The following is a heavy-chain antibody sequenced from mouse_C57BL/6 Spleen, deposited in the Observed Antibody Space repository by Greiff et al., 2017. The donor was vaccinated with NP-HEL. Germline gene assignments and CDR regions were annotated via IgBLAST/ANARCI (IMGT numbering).Heavy chain of an antibody. J-gene: IGHJ2*01. V-gene: IGHV1-50*01. CDR3: ARNDYGSSSLDY. CDR2: IDPSDSYT. Sequence: VQLQQPGAELVKPGASVKLSCKASGYTFTSYWMQWVKQRPGQGLEWIGEIDPSDSYTNYNQKFKGKATLTVDTSSSTAYMQLSSLTSEDSAVYYCARNDYGSSSLDYWGQGTTLTVSS. D-gene: IGHD1-1*01. CDR1: GYTFTSYW.